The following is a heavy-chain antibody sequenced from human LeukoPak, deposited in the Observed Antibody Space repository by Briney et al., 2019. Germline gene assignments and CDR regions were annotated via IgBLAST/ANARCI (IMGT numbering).Heavy chain of an antibody. D-gene: IGHD5-18*01. CDR3: AKDMLGGYASFDY. Sequence: AGRSLRLSCAASGFTFDDYAMHWVRQAPGKGLEWVSGISWNSGSIVYADFVKGRFTISRDKAKNSLYLQMDSLRAEDKALYYCAKDMLGGYASFDYWGQGTLVTVSS. V-gene: IGHV3-9*01. CDR1: GFTFDDYA. CDR2: ISWNSGSI. J-gene: IGHJ4*02.